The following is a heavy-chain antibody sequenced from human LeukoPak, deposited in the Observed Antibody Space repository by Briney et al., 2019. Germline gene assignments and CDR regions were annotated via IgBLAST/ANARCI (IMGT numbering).Heavy chain of an antibody. CDR1: GGSISSSSYY. D-gene: IGHD2-2*01. Sequence: SETLSLTCTVSGGSISSSSYYWGWIRQPPGKGLEWIGSIYYSGSTYYNPSLKSRVTMSVDMSKNQFSLKLRSVTAADTAVYYCARDVVAARGSFDYWGQGTLVTVSS. V-gene: IGHV4-39*07. CDR3: ARDVVAARGSFDY. CDR2: IYYSGST. J-gene: IGHJ4*02.